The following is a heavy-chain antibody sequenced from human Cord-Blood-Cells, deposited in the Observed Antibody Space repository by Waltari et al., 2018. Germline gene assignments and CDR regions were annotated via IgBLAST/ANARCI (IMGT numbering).Heavy chain of an antibody. V-gene: IGHV3-53*01. CDR1: GFTVSSNY. J-gene: IGHJ4*02. D-gene: IGHD6-19*01. Sequence: EVQLVESGGGLIQPGGSLRLSCAASGFTVSSNYMSWVRQAPGKGLEGVSVIYSGGSTYYADSVKGRFTISRDNSKNTLYLQMNSLRAEDTAVYYCAREGHSSGWSFDYWGQGTLVTVSS. CDR3: AREGHSSGWSFDY. CDR2: IYSGGST.